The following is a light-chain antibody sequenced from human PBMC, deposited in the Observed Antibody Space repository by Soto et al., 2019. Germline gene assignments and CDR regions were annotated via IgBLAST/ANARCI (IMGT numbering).Light chain of an antibody. CDR1: RSNIGTNA. CDR2: NNN. CDR3: AARADSLYVLYV. V-gene: IGLV1-44*01. Sequence: QSVLTQPPSASATPGQRVTISCSGSRSNIGTNAVNWYQQLPGTAPKLLIYNNNQRPSGVPDRFSGSKSGTSASLAISGLQSDDEATYFCAARADSLYVLYVLGTGTKVTVL. J-gene: IGLJ1*01.